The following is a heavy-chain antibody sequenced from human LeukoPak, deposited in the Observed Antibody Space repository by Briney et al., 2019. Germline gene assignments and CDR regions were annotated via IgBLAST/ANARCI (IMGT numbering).Heavy chain of an antibody. CDR3: ATEGTMIVVVKENWFDP. V-gene: IGHV4-39*01. CDR2: IYYSGST. D-gene: IGHD3-22*01. CDR1: GGSISSSSYY. J-gene: IGHJ5*02. Sequence: SETLSLTSTVSGGSISSSSYYWGWIRQPPGKGLEWIGSIYYSGSTYYNPSLKSRVTISVDTSKNQFSLKLSSVTAADTAVYYCATEGTMIVVVKENWFDPWGQGTLVTVSS.